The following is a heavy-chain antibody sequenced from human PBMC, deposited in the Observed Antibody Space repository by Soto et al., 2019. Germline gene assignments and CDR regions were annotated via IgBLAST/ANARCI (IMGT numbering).Heavy chain of an antibody. Sequence: QVQLVQSGAEVKKPGSSVKVSCKASGGTFSSYAISWVRQAPGQGLEWMGGIIPIFGTANYAQKFQGRVTITADKSTSTAYMELSSLRSEDTAVYYCARDPYSGYANYYYYGMDVWGQGTTVTVSS. CDR3: ARDPYSGYANYYYYGMDV. J-gene: IGHJ6*02. CDR2: IIPIFGTA. V-gene: IGHV1-69*06. D-gene: IGHD5-12*01. CDR1: GGTFSSYA.